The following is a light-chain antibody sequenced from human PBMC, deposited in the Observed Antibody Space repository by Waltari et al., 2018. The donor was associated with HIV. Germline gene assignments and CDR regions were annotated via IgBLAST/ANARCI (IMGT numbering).Light chain of an antibody. V-gene: IGLV1-47*01. CDR2: KTN. Sequence: QSVLTQPPSASGTPGQRVTISCSGGRTNIGRNFVHWYHQLPGTAPKLLISKTNQRPSGVPDRFAGSKSGSSASLTSSGLRSEDEAVYYCASWDDILSSVIFGGGTKVTVL. J-gene: IGLJ2*01. CDR3: ASWDDILSSVI. CDR1: RTNIGRNF.